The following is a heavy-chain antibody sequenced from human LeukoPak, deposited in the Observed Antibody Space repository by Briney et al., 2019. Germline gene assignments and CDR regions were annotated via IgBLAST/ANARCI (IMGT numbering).Heavy chain of an antibody. CDR2: IIPIFGTA. V-gene: IGHV1-69*13. J-gene: IGHJ4*02. CDR3: ARGRDTAMVIDY. CDR1: GGTFSSYA. Sequence: SVKVSCKASGGTFSSYAISWVRQAPGQGLEWMGGIIPIFGTANYAQKFQGRVTVTADESTSTAYMELSSLRSEDTAVYYCARGRDTAMVIDYWGQGTLVTVSS. D-gene: IGHD5-18*01.